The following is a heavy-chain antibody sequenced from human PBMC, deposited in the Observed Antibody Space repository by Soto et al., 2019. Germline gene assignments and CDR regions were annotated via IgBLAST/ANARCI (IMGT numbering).Heavy chain of an antibody. CDR1: AGTFSSYA. D-gene: IGHD1-26*01. CDR2: IIPIFGTA. CDR3: ARGFPWEAAVGGYFDY. Sequence: QVQLVQSGAEVKKPGSSVKVSCKASAGTFSSYAISWVRQAPGQGLEWMGGIIPIFGTANYAQKFQGRVTITADESTSTAYMELSSLRSEDTAVYYCARGFPWEAAVGGYFDYWGQGTLVTVSS. V-gene: IGHV1-69*01. J-gene: IGHJ4*02.